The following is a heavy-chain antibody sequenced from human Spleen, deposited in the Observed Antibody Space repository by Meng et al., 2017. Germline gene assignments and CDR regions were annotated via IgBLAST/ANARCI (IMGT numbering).Heavy chain of an antibody. D-gene: IGHD1-26*01. Sequence: GGSLRLSCAASGFTFDDYAMHWVRQAPGKGLEWVSGISWNSGSIGYADSVKGRFTISRDNAKNSLYLQMNSLRAEDMALYYCAKGVTGSYTYYDYGLDVWGQGTTVTVSS. J-gene: IGHJ6*02. CDR3: AKGVTGSYTYYDYGLDV. V-gene: IGHV3-9*03. CDR1: GFTFDDYA. CDR2: ISWNSGSI.